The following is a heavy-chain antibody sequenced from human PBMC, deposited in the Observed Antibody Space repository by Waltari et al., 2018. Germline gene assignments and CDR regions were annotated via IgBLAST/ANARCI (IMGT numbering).Heavy chain of an antibody. CDR3: ARDRGYTGGVLRPLLTV. Sequence: QVQLQESGPGLVKASQTLSLTCTVSGGSISSDNYWTWIRPRPGKGLAWIRYIHYIESTKYNPALMGRLTISRATSTNQFCLKLNFVTAADTAVYFCARDRGYTGGVLRPLLTVWGQGTTVTVSS. CDR1: GGSISSDNY. CDR2: IHYIEST. J-gene: IGHJ6*02. D-gene: IGHD6-19*01. V-gene: IGHV4-30-4*01.